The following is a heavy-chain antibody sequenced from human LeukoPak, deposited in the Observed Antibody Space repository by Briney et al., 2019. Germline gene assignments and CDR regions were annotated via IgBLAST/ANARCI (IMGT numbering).Heavy chain of an antibody. CDR1: GGSISSSSYY. D-gene: IGHD6-13*01. Sequence: SETLSLTCTVSGGSISSSSYYWGWIRQPPGKGLEWIGSIYYSGSTYYNPSLKSRVTISVDTSKNQFSLKLNSVTAADTAVYFCARDSALAAAGTGFDYWGQGTLVTVSS. CDR3: ARDSALAAAGTGFDY. J-gene: IGHJ4*02. V-gene: IGHV4-39*07. CDR2: IYYSGST.